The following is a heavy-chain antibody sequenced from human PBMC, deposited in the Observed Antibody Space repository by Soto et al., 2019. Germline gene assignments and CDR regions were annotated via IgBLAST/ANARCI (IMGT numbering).Heavy chain of an antibody. J-gene: IGHJ5*02. CDR1: GFTFSSYP. V-gene: IGHV3-23*01. CDR3: ANGIRPAAGMGNWFDP. D-gene: IGHD6-13*01. Sequence: EVLLLESGGGLVQPGGSLRLSCAASGFTFSSYPMTWVRQAPGKGLEWVSSISGRGGSTYYADSVKGRFTISRDNSKNTLYLQMNSLRAEDTAVYYCANGIRPAAGMGNWFDPWGQGTLVTVSS. CDR2: ISGRGGST.